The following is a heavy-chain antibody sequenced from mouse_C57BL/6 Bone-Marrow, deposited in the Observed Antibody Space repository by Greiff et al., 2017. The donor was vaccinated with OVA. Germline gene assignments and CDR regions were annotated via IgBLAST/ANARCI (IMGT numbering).Heavy chain of an antibody. CDR1: GYTFTSYW. CDR3: ASRGYYSNPYYAMDY. J-gene: IGHJ4*01. CDR2: IHPNSGST. Sequence: QVQLQQPGAELVKPGASVKLSCKASGYTFTSYWMHWVKQRPGQGLEWIGMIHPNSGSTNYNEKFKSKATLTVDKSSSTAYMQLSSLTSEDSAVYYCASRGYYSNPYYAMDYWGQGTSVTVSS. V-gene: IGHV1-64*01. D-gene: IGHD2-5*01.